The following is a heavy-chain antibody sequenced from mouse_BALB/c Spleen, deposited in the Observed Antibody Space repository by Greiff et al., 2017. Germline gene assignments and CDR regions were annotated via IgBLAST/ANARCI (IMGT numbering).Heavy chain of an antibody. CDR1: GFNFKDTY. Sequence: VQLQQSGAELVKPGASVKLSCTASGFNFKDTYMPWVKQRPEQGLEWIGRIDPANGNTKYDQKFQGKATITADTSSNTAYLQLSSLTSEDTAVYYCRHSYGYAWFAYWGQGTLVTVSA. V-gene: IGHV14-3*02. CDR3: RHSYGYAWFAY. D-gene: IGHD1-2*01. CDR2: IDPANGNT. J-gene: IGHJ3*01.